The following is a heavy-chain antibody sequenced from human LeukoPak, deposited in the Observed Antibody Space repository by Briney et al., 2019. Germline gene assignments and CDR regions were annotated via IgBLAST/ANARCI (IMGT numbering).Heavy chain of an antibody. CDR2: IYPDDSDT. Sequence: GESLKISCEASGYTFSNYWIGWVRQMPGKGLEWMGIIYPDDSDTKYSPSFQGQVTISADKSISTAYLQWSSLKASDTAMYYCARHAGDGEFDYWGQGTLVTVSS. V-gene: IGHV5-51*01. J-gene: IGHJ4*02. CDR1: GYTFSNYW. D-gene: IGHD7-27*01. CDR3: ARHAGDGEFDY.